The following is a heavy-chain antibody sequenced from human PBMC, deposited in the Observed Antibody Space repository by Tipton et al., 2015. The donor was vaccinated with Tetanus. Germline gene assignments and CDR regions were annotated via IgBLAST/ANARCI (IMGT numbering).Heavy chain of an antibody. V-gene: IGHV3-48*02. D-gene: IGHD4-17*01. CDR3: ASGEGSMGDYTPPYYYYGMDV. CDR2: ISSSSSTI. Sequence: SLRLSCAASGFTFSSYSMNWVRQAPGKGLEWVSYISSSSSTIYYADSVKGRFTISRDNAKNSLYLQMNSLRDEDTAAYYCASGEGSMGDYTPPYYYYGMDVWGQGTTVTVSS. J-gene: IGHJ6*02. CDR1: GFTFSSYS.